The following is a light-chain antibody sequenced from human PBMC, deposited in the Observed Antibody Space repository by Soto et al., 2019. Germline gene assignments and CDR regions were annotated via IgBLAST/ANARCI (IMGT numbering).Light chain of an antibody. CDR2: DVS. CDR1: SSEVGGYNY. CDR3: SSYTRSSPLV. V-gene: IGLV2-14*01. J-gene: IGLJ2*01. Sequence: QSALTQPASVSGSPGPAITISCTGTSSEVGGYNYVSWYHQHPGKAPKLMIYDVSNRPSGVSNRFSGSKSGNTASLTISGLQAEDEADYYCSSYTRSSPLVFGGGTKPTVL.